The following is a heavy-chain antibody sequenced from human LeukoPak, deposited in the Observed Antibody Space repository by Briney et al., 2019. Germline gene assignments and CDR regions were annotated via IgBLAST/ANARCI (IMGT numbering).Heavy chain of an antibody. CDR3: ARSTLRYFDWLWEIDAFDI. CDR2: ISYDGSNK. Sequence: GGSLRLSCAASGFTFSSYAMHWVRQAPGKGLEWVAVISYDGSNKYYADSVEGRFTISRDNSKNTLYLQMNSLRAEDTAVYYCARSTLRYFDWLWEIDAFDIWGQGTMVTVSS. CDR1: GFTFSSYA. D-gene: IGHD3-9*01. V-gene: IGHV3-30-3*01. J-gene: IGHJ3*02.